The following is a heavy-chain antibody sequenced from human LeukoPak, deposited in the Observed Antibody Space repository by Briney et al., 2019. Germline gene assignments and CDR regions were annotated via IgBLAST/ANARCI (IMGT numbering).Heavy chain of an antibody. J-gene: IGHJ4*02. Sequence: GGSLRLSCAASGLTFSRYWMHWVRQAPGKGLVWVSRISTDGSSTSYADSVKGRFSMSRDNAKNTMYLQMNSLGADDTAVYYCARATYCGSDCYKGFDYWGQGTLVTVSS. D-gene: IGHD2-21*02. CDR2: ISTDGSST. CDR1: GLTFSRYW. V-gene: IGHV3-74*01. CDR3: ARATYCGSDCYKGFDY.